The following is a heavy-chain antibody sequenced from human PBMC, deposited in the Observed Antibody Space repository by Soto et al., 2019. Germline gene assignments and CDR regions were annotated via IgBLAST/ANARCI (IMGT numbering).Heavy chain of an antibody. Sequence: ASVKVSCKASGYTFTSYGISWVRQAPGQGLEWMGWISAYNCNTNYAQKLQGSVTMTTDTSTSTAYMELRSLRSDDTAVYYCARVGSIMITVGGVIAPSPNDYWGEGTLVTVSS. CDR1: GYTFTSYG. J-gene: IGHJ4*02. CDR3: ARVGSIMITVGGVIAPSPNDY. D-gene: IGHD3-16*02. V-gene: IGHV1-18*01. CDR2: ISAYNCNT.